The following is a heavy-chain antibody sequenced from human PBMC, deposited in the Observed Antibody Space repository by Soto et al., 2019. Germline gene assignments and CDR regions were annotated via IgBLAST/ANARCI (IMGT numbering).Heavy chain of an antibody. V-gene: IGHV1-69*13. J-gene: IGHJ6*02. CDR3: ARASSIFGVVIYNYHYYYGMDV. D-gene: IGHD3-3*01. Sequence: SVKVSCKASGGTFSSYAISWVRQAPGQGLEWMGGIIPIFGTANYAQKFQGRVTITADESTSTAYMELSSLRSEDTAVYYCARASSIFGVVIYNYHYYYGMDVWGQGTTVTVYS. CDR1: GGTFSSYA. CDR2: IIPIFGTA.